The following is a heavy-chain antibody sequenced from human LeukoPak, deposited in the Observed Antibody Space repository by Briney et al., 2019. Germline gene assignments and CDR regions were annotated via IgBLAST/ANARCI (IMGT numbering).Heavy chain of an antibody. Sequence: ASVKVSCTASGYTFTSYYMHWVRQAPGQGLEWMGIINPSGGSTSYAQKFQGRVTMTRDTSTSTVYMELSSLRSEDTAVYYCAREGAIEMATILKYYYGMDVWGQGTTVTVSS. D-gene: IGHD5-24*01. J-gene: IGHJ6*02. CDR2: INPSGGST. V-gene: IGHV1-46*01. CDR1: GYTFTSYY. CDR3: AREGAIEMATILKYYYGMDV.